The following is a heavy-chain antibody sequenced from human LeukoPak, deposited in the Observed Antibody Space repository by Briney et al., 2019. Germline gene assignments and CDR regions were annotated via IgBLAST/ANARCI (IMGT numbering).Heavy chain of an antibody. J-gene: IGHJ3*02. Sequence: GGSLRLSCAASGFTFSDCWMHWVRQAPGKGLVWVSRIDSDGSSTTFADSVKGRFTISRDNAKNTLYLQMNSLRAEDTAVYYCARGFTIFGVVNDAFDIWGPGTMVTVSS. CDR1: GFTFSDCW. CDR2: IDSDGSST. CDR3: ARGFTIFGVVNDAFDI. D-gene: IGHD3-3*01. V-gene: IGHV3-74*01.